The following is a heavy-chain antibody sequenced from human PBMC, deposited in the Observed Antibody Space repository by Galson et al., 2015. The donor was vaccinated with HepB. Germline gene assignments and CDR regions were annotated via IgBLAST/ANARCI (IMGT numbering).Heavy chain of an antibody. J-gene: IGHJ6*03. Sequence: SVKVSCKASGYTFTSYAMHWVRQAPGQGLEWMGGIIPIFGTANYAQKFQGRVTITADESTSTAYMELSSLRSEDTAVYYCARLLNSYYYYMDVWGKGTTVTVSS. CDR2: IIPIFGTA. CDR1: GYTFTSYA. D-gene: IGHD1-26*01. CDR3: ARLLNSYYYYMDV. V-gene: IGHV1-69*13.